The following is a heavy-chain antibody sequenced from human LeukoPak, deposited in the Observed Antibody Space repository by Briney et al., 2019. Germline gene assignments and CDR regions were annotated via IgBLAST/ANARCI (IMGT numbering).Heavy chain of an antibody. CDR1: GYTFTGYY. J-gene: IGHJ3*02. Sequence: ASVKVSCKASGYTFTGYYMHWVRQAPGQGLEWMGWINPNSGGTNYAQKFQGRVTMTRDTSISTAYMELSRLRSDDTAVYYCARDQGVKVRGVITRAFDIWGQGTMVTVSS. CDR3: ARDQGVKVRGVITRAFDI. D-gene: IGHD3-10*01. V-gene: IGHV1-2*02. CDR2: INPNSGGT.